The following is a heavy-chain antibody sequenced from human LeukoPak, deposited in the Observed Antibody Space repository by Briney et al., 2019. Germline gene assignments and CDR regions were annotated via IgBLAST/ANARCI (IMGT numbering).Heavy chain of an antibody. J-gene: IGHJ4*02. Sequence: GGFLRLSCTASGFSFGDYALTWFRQAPGKGLEWVGFIRSKIFGGTTEYAASVKDRFIISRDDSKGIAYLQMNSLNVEDTAMYYCTRDGGGSYTIDYWGQGTLVTVSS. D-gene: IGHD1-26*01. CDR2: IRSKIFGGTT. V-gene: IGHV3-49*03. CDR3: TRDGGGSYTIDY. CDR1: GFSFGDYA.